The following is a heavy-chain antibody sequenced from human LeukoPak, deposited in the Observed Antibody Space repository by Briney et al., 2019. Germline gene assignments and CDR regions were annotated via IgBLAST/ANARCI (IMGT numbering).Heavy chain of an antibody. V-gene: IGHV1-18*04. D-gene: IGHD5-12*01. CDR1: GYTFSNYG. J-gene: IGHJ6*03. Sequence: ASVKVSCKASGYTFSNYGMGWVRQAPGHGLEWMGWISGFNGHTKYSQKSQGRVTMTTDTSTSTAYMEVRSLRSDDTAVYYCARARLRRKYYYYMGVWGKGTTVTVSS. CDR2: ISGFNGHT. CDR3: ARARLRRKYYYYMGV.